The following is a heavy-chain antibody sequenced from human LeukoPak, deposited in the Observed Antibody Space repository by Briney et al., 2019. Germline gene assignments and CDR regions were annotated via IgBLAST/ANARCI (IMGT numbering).Heavy chain of an antibody. V-gene: IGHV4-61*02. J-gene: IGHJ4*02. CDR3: ASLRERSFYARGFDY. CDR1: GGSISSGSYY. Sequence: PSETLSLTCTVSGGSISSGSYYWSWIRQPAEKGLEWIGRIYTSGSTNYNPSLKSRVTISVDTSKNQFSLKRSSVTAADTAVYYCASLRERSFYARGFDYWGRGTLVTVSS. CDR2: IYTSGST. D-gene: IGHD2-2*01.